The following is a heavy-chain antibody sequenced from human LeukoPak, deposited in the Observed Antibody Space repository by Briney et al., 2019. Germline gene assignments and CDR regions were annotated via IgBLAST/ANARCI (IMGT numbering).Heavy chain of an antibody. D-gene: IGHD3-22*01. Sequence: ASVKVSCKASGGTFSSYAISWVRQAPGQGLEWMGRIIPILGTANYAQKFQGRVTITTDESTSTAYMELSSLRSEDTAVYYCARELKYYYDSSGYYDYWGQGTLVTVSS. V-gene: IGHV1-69*11. CDR1: GGTFSSYA. J-gene: IGHJ4*02. CDR3: ARELKYYYDSSGYYDY. CDR2: IIPILGTA.